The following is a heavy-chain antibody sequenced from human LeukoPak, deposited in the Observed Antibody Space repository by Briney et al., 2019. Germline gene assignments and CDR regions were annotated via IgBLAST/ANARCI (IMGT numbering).Heavy chain of an antibody. CDR2: ISGSGGST. CDR1: GFTFSSYA. CDR3: AKVKGLYYDILTGYYRGDAFDI. Sequence: GGSLRLSCAASGFTFSSYAMSWVRPAPGKGLEGVSVISGSGGSTYYTDAVKGRFTITRDKSKNTVYLQMNSLRAEDMAVYYCAKVKGLYYDILTGYYRGDAFDIWGQGTMVTVSS. J-gene: IGHJ3*02. D-gene: IGHD3-9*01. V-gene: IGHV3-23*01.